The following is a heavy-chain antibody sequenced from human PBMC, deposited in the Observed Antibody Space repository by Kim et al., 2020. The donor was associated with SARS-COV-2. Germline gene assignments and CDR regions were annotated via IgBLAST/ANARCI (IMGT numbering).Heavy chain of an antibody. V-gene: IGHV3-30*02. D-gene: IGHD3-10*01. CDR3: AKDQGSGSYPNWYDP. J-gene: IGHJ5*02. Sequence: ADSVRGRFTISRDMSKNTVYLQISSLRAEDTAVYYCAKDQGSGSYPNWYDPWGQGTLVTVSS.